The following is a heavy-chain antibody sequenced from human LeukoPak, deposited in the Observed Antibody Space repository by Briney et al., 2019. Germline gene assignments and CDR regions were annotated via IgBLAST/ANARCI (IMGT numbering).Heavy chain of an antibody. CDR1: GYXFTSYW. Sequence: GESLKISCNGSGYXFTSYWICWVRQMPGKGLEWMGIIYPGDSDTTYSPSFQGQVTISADKSINTAYLHWSSLKASDTAMYYCARAGGDGYNGNWFDPWGQGTLVTVSS. V-gene: IGHV5-51*01. D-gene: IGHD5-24*01. J-gene: IGHJ5*02. CDR3: ARAGGDGYNGNWFDP. CDR2: IYPGDSDT.